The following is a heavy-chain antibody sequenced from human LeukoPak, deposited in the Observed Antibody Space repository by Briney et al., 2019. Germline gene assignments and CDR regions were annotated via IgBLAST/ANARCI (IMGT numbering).Heavy chain of an antibody. V-gene: IGHV4-59*12. Sequence: SETLSLTCSVSGGSISSYYWSWIRQPPGKGPEWIGYVHYSGSTNYNPSLKSRVTTSVDTSKNQFSLKLSSVTAADTAVYYCASNLYCSSTSCYTGGTFDYWGQGTLVTVSS. CDR2: VHYSGST. CDR3: ASNLYCSSTSCYTGGTFDY. CDR1: GGSISSYY. J-gene: IGHJ4*02. D-gene: IGHD2-2*02.